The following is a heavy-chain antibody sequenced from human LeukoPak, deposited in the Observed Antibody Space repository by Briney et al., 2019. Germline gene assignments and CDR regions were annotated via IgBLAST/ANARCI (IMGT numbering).Heavy chain of an antibody. CDR2: ISYIGST. J-gene: IGHJ5*02. D-gene: IGHD1/OR15-1a*01. Sequence: PSETLSLTCTVSGASVNSYYWNWIRQSPGKGLEWIGFISYIGSTNYDPSLRNRVTISLDTSKNQVFLKLNSVTAADTAVYYCAGNTNNLGDVNWFDPWGQGTLVTVSS. CDR3: AGNTNNLGDVNWFDP. CDR1: GASVNSYY. V-gene: IGHV4-59*02.